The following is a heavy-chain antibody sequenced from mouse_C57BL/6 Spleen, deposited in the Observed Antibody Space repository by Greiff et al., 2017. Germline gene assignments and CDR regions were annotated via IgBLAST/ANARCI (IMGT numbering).Heavy chain of an antibody. CDR2: IDPEDGDT. Sequence: VQLQQSGAELVRPGASVKLSCTASGFNIKDYYMHWVKQRPEQGLEWIGRIDPEDGDTEYAPKFQGKATITADTSSNTAYLQLSSLTSEDTAVYYCTTTTGRYFDVWGTGTTVTVSS. D-gene: IGHD1-1*01. J-gene: IGHJ1*03. CDR3: TTTTGRYFDV. CDR1: GFNIKDYY. V-gene: IGHV14-1*01.